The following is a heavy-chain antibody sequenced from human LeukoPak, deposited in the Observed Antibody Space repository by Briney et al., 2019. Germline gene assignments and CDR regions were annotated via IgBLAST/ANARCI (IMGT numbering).Heavy chain of an antibody. V-gene: IGHV4-31*03. CDR2: IYYSGST. D-gene: IGHD4-23*01. Sequence: SETLSLTCTVSGGSISSGGYYWSWIRQHPGKGLEWIGYIYYSGSTYYDPSLKSRVTISVDTSKNRFSLKLSSVTAADTAVYYCARDNGGNSYDYWGQGTLVTVSS. J-gene: IGHJ4*02. CDR3: ARDNGGNSYDY. CDR1: GGSISSGGYY.